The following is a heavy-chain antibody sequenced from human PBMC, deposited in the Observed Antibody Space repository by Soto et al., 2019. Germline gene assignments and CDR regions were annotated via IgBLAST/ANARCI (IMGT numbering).Heavy chain of an antibody. CDR3: AKEKYYYDSSGYYPL. Sequence: GGSLRLSCAASGFTFSSYAMSWVRQAPGKGLEWVSAISGSGGSTYYADSVKGRFTISRDNSKNTLYLQMNSLRAEDTAVYYCAKEKYYYDSSGYYPLWGQGTLVTVYS. CDR2: ISGSGGST. V-gene: IGHV3-23*01. J-gene: IGHJ4*02. CDR1: GFTFSSYA. D-gene: IGHD3-22*01.